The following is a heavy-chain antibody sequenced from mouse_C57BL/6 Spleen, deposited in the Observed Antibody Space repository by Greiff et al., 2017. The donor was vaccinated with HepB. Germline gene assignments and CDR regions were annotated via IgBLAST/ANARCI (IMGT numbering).Heavy chain of an antibody. CDR3: ARATVVAKKGYYFDY. J-gene: IGHJ2*01. D-gene: IGHD1-1*01. CDR2: IDPNSGGT. Sequence: VQLQQPGAELVKPRASVKLSCKASGYTFTSYWMHWVKQRPGRGLEWIGRIDPNSGGTKYNEKFKSKATLTVDKPSSTAYMQLSSLTSEDSAVYYCARATVVAKKGYYFDYWGQGTTLTVSS. CDR1: GYTFTSYW. V-gene: IGHV1-72*01.